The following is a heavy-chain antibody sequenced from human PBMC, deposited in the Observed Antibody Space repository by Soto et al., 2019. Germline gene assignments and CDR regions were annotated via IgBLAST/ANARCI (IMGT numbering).Heavy chain of an antibody. D-gene: IGHD1-26*01. J-gene: IGHJ4*02. Sequence: QVQLVQSGAEVKQPGSSVKVSCKASGGTFSSYAISRVRQAPGQGLEWMGGIIPIFGTANYAQKFQGRVTITADESTSTAYMELSSLRSEDTAVYYCARVIVGATPKDYWGQGTLVTVSS. CDR2: IIPIFGTA. V-gene: IGHV1-69*01. CDR3: ARVIVGATPKDY. CDR1: GGTFSSYA.